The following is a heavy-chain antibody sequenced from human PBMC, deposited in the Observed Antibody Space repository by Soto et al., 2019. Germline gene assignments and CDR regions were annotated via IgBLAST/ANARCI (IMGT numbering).Heavy chain of an antibody. V-gene: IGHV3-23*01. Sequence: EVRLLESGGDLVPPGGSLRLSCAASGFSFSSYAMSWVRQAPGKGLDWVSTITSSGGSTFYAESVKGRFTISRDNSKNTLYLQMNSVKGDVTAVYHCAKFLGRLPRGGFDFWGQGTLVTVSS. CDR1: GFSFSSYA. CDR3: AKFLGRLPRGGFDF. J-gene: IGHJ5*01. CDR2: ITSSGGST. D-gene: IGHD3-10*01.